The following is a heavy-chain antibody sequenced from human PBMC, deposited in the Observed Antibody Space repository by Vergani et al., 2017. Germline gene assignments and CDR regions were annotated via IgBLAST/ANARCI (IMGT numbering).Heavy chain of an antibody. J-gene: IGHJ4*02. CDR2: ISYDGSNK. Sequence: QVQLVESGGGVVQPGRSLRLSCAASGFTFSSYGMHWVRQAPGKGLEWVAVISYDGSNKYYADSVKGRFTISRDNSKNTLYLQMNSLRAEDTAVYYCAGGVITAFDYWGQGTLVTVSS. D-gene: IGHD3-22*01. CDR1: GFTFSSYG. V-gene: IGHV3-30*03. CDR3: AGGVITAFDY.